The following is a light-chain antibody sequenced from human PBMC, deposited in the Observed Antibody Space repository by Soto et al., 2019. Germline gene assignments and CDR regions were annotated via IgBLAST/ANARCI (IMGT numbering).Light chain of an antibody. V-gene: IGKV1-39*01. CDR2: AAS. CDR1: QSISSY. CDR3: QRSYSTPIT. J-gene: IGKJ5*01. Sequence: DIQMTQSPSSLSASVGDRVTITCRACQSISSYLNWYQQKPGKAPKLLIYAASSLQSGVPSRFSGSGSWTDFTLTISSLQPEDFATYYYQRSYSTPITFGQGTRLEIK.